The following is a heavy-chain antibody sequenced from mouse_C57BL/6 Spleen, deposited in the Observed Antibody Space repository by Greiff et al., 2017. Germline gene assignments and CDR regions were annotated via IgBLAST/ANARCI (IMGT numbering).Heavy chain of an antibody. Sequence: DVQLVESGGGLVKPGGSLKLSCAASGFTFSSYAMSWVRQTPEKRLEWVATISDGGSYTYYPDNVKGRFTISRDNAKNNLYLQMSHLKSEDTAMYYCARLVTTTGYWGQGTLVTVSA. V-gene: IGHV5-4*01. J-gene: IGHJ3*01. CDR2: ISDGGSYT. CDR1: GFTFSSYA. D-gene: IGHD2-2*01. CDR3: ARLVTTTGY.